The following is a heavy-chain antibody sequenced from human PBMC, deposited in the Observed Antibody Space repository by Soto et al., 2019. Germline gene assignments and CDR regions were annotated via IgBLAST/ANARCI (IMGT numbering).Heavy chain of an antibody. CDR3: AKDDISGDGLWLVSD. J-gene: IGHJ4*02. Sequence: DVQLLESGGGLVQPGGSLRLSCAASGFIFSKYAMIWFRQAPGKGQEWVSGITGSGNTIEYAASVKGRFTISRDNSRNTVDLQMNSLRAEDTGMYYCAKDDISGDGLWLVSDWGQGTLVTVS. D-gene: IGHD2-21*02. V-gene: IGHV3-23*01. CDR2: ITGSGNTI. CDR1: GFIFSKYA.